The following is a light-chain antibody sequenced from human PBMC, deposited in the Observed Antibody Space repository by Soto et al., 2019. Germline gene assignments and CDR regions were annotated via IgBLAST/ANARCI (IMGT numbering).Light chain of an antibody. V-gene: IGKV2-28*01. Sequence: DIVMTQSPLSLPVTPGEPASISCRSSQSLLHSNGYNYLDWYLQKPGQSPQLLIYLGSNRASGVPDRFSGSGSGTDFTLKISRVEAEDVWVYYCMQALQTPRTLGQGTNVDIK. CDR1: QSLLHSNGYNY. CDR2: LGS. CDR3: MQALQTPRT. J-gene: IGKJ1*01.